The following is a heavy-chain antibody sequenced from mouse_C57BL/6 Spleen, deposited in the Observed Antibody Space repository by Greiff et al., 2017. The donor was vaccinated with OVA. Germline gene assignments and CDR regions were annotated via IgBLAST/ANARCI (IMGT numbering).Heavy chain of an antibody. CDR2: IDPEDGDT. D-gene: IGHD2-2*01. J-gene: IGHJ2*01. V-gene: IGHV14-1*01. Sequence: VQLQQSGAELVRPGASVQLSCTASGFNIKDYYMHWVKQRPEQGLEWIGRIDPEDGDTEYAPKFQGKATMTADTSSNTAYLQLSSLTSEDTAVYYCTYYGYDEDYFDYWGQGTTLTVSS. CDR1: GFNIKDYY. CDR3: TYYGYDEDYFDY.